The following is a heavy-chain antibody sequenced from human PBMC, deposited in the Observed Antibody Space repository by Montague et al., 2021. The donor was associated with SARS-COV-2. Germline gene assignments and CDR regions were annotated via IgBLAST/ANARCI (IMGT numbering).Heavy chain of an antibody. CDR2: IYYSGST. CDR3: ARHRKTRIAMIVVVIGYFDY. J-gene: IGHJ4*02. D-gene: IGHD3-22*01. Sequence: SETLSLTCTVSGGSISSSSYYWGWIRQPPGKGLEWIGSIYYSGSTYYXPSLKSRVTISVDTSKNQFSLKLSSVTAADTAVYYCARHRKTRIAMIVVVIGYFDYWGQGTLVTVSS. CDR1: GGSISSSSYY. V-gene: IGHV4-39*01.